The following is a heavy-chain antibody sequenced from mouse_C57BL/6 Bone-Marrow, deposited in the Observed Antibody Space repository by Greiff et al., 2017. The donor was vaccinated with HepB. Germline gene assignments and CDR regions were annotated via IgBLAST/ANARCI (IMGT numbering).Heavy chain of an antibody. CDR1: GFTFSSYG. CDR3: ASENPPPTGDAMDY. J-gene: IGHJ4*01. Sequence: EVQLQESGGDLVKPGGSLKLSCAASGFTFSSYGMSWVRQTPDKRLEWVATISSGGSYTYYPDSVKGRFTISRDNAKNTLYLQMSSLKSEDTAMYYCASENPPPTGDAMDYWGQGTAVTVSS. V-gene: IGHV5-6*01. CDR2: ISSGGSYT.